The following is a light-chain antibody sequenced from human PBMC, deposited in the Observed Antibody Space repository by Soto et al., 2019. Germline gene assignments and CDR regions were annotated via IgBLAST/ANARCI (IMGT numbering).Light chain of an antibody. CDR1: QGISSY. Sequence: AIRMTQSPSSLSASTGDRVTITCRASQGISSYLAWYQQKPGKAPKLLIYAASTLQSGVPSRFSGSGSGTDFTLTISCLQSEDFATYYCQQLNDYLGTFGQGTRLEIK. CDR2: AAS. V-gene: IGKV1-8*01. J-gene: IGKJ5*01. CDR3: QQLNDYLGT.